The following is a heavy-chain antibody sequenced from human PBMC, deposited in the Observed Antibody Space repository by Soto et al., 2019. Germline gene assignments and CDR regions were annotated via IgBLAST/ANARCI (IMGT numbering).Heavy chain of an antibody. V-gene: IGHV4-59*01. D-gene: IGHD1-20*01. CDR1: GGSISSYY. CDR2: IYYSGIT. J-gene: IGHJ6*02. Sequence: SETLSLTCTVSGGSISSYYWSWIRQPPGKGLEWIGYIYYSGITNYNPSLKSRVTISVDTSKNQFSLKLSSVTTADTAVYYCARYKSNYYYGMDVWGQGTTVT. CDR3: ARYKSNYYYGMDV.